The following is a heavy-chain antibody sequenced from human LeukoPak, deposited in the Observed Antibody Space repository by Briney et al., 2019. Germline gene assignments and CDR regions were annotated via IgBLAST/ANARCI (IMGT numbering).Heavy chain of an antibody. CDR1: GYTFTGYY. CDR3: MRDWSKEASGSKNSFDY. CDR2: INPNSGGT. Sequence: ASVKVSCKASGYTFTGYYMHGVRQAPGQGREWMGWINPNSGGTNYAQKFQGRVTMTRDTSISTAYMELSRLRSDDTAVYYCMRDWSKEASGSKNSFDYWGQGTLVTVSS. V-gene: IGHV1-2*02. J-gene: IGHJ4*02. D-gene: IGHD3-10*01.